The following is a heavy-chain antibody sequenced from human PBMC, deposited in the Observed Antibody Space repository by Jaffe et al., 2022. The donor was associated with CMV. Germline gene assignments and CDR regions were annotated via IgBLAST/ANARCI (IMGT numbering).Heavy chain of an antibody. D-gene: IGHD2-15*01. CDR1: GGTFSSYA. V-gene: IGHV1-69*09. Sequence: QVQLVQSGAEVKKPGSSVKVSCKASGGTFSSYAISWVRQAPGQGLEWMGRIIPILGIANYAQKFQGRVTITADKSTSTAYMELSSLRSEDTAVYYCARDLEVAATQKYYYYYYMDVWGKGTTVTVSS. J-gene: IGHJ6*03. CDR3: ARDLEVAATQKYYYYYYMDV. CDR2: IIPILGIA.